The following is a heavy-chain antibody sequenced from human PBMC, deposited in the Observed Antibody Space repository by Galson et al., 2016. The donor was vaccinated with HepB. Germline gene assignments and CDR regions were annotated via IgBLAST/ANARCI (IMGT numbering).Heavy chain of an antibody. V-gene: IGHV3-53*01. CDR3: ARDPGRIAAAGHLDS. D-gene: IGHD6-13*01. J-gene: IGHJ5*01. CDR1: GFIVSSHY. CDR2: IYSGGAT. Sequence: SLRLSCAGSGFIVSSHYMNWVRQPPGKGLEWVAIIYSGGATYYADSVEGRFTISRDNSKNTLHLQMNSLRAEDTAIYYCARDPGRIAAAGHLDSWGQGTLVTVSS.